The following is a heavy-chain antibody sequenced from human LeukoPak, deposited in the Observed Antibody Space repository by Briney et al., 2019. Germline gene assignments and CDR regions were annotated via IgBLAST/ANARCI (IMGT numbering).Heavy chain of an antibody. D-gene: IGHD6-19*01. V-gene: IGHV3-33*01. CDR3: ASEYSSGFYDY. Sequence: GGSLRLSCAASGFTFSSYGMHWVRQAPGKGLEWVAVIWYDGSNKYYADSVKGRFTISRDNSKNTLYLQMNSLRAEDTAVYYCASEYSSGFYDYWGQGTLVTVSS. CDR1: GFTFSSYG. J-gene: IGHJ4*02. CDR2: IWYDGSNK.